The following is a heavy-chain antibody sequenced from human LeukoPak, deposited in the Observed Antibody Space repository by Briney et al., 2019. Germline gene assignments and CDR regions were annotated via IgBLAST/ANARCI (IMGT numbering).Heavy chain of an antibody. D-gene: IGHD5-24*01. CDR1: GFTFSSYW. V-gene: IGHV3-7*04. J-gene: IGHJ4*02. CDR2: IKEDGSDK. Sequence: GGSLRLSCAASGFTFSSYWMSWVRQAPGKGLEWVANIKEDGSDKYYVDSVKGRFTASRDNAKNSLYLQMNSLRAEDTAVYYCARMRDGYMGRYYFDYWGQGTLVTVSS. CDR3: ARMRDGYMGRYYFDY.